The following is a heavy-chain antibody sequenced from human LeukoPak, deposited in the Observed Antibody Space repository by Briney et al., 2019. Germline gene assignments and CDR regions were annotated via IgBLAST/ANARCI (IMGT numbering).Heavy chain of an antibody. J-gene: IGHJ2*01. Sequence: TLSLTCTVPGGSISHYYWSWIRQPAGKGLEWIGRIYNSGSTKYNPSLKSRVTMSVDRSKNQFSLKLSSVTAADTAVYYCARYLAAGYFDLWGRGTLVTVSS. CDR1: GGSISHYY. V-gene: IGHV4-4*07. CDR2: IYNSGST. D-gene: IGHD6-25*01. CDR3: ARYLAAGYFDL.